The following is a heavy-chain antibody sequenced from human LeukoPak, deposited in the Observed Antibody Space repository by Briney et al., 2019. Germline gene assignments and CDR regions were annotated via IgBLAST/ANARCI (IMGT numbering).Heavy chain of an antibody. D-gene: IGHD4/OR15-4a*01. V-gene: IGHV3-30*18. CDR1: GFTFSSYG. CDR3: AKDCKQAPNFRGDGMDV. J-gene: IGHJ6*02. CDR2: ISYDGSNK. Sequence: PGRSLRLSCAASGFTFSSYGMHWVRQAPGKGLEWVAVISYDGSNKYYADSVKGRFTISRDNSKNTLYLQMNSLRAEDTAVYYCAKDCKQAPNFRGDGMDVWGQGTTVTVSS.